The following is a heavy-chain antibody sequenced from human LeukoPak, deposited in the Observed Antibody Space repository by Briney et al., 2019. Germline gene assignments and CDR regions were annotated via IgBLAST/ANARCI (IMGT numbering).Heavy chain of an antibody. CDR1: GGSFSGYY. Sequence: SSETLSLTCAVYGGSFSGYYWSWIRQPPGKGLEWIGEINHSGSTNYNPSLKSRVTISVDTSKNQFSLKLSSVTAADTAVYYCARGGQWFGRLHVFDYWGQGTLVTVSS. CDR2: INHSGST. J-gene: IGHJ4*02. D-gene: IGHD3-10*01. V-gene: IGHV4-34*01. CDR3: ARGGQWFGRLHVFDY.